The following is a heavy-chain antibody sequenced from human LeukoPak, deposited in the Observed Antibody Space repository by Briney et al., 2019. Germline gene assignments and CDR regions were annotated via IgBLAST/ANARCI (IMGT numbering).Heavy chain of an antibody. V-gene: IGHV1-69*04. CDR3: ARTPPVRFAFWSGDVKFFDY. J-gene: IGHJ4*02. Sequence: SVKVSCKASGGTFSSYAISWVRQAPGQGLEWMGRIIPILGIANYAQKFQGRVTITADKSTSTAYMELSSLRSEDTAVYYCARTPPVRFAFWSGDVKFFDYWGQGTLVTVSS. CDR1: GGTFSSYA. CDR2: IIPILGIA. D-gene: IGHD3-3*01.